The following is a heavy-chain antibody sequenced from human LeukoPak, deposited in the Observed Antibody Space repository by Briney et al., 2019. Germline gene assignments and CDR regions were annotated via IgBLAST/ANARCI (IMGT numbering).Heavy chain of an antibody. Sequence: PGGSLRLSCAASGFTFSSYGMHWVRQAPGKGLEWVAVISYDGSNKYYADSVKGRFTISRDNSKNTLYLQMNSLRAEDTAVYYCAKDLYYCTNGVCYVFGPGYMDVWGKGTTVTVSS. CDR1: GFTFSSYG. CDR3: AKDLYYCTNGVCYVFGPGYMDV. D-gene: IGHD2-8*01. V-gene: IGHV3-30*18. CDR2: ISYDGSNK. J-gene: IGHJ6*03.